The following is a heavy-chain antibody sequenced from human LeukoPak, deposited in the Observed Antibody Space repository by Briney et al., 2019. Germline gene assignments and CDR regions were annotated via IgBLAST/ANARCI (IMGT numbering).Heavy chain of an antibody. V-gene: IGHV4-39*07. CDR2: TYYTGSI. D-gene: IGHD1-14*01. CDR1: GGSISNTIFF. Sequence: SETLSLTCTVSGGSISNTIFFWGWIRQPPGKGLEWIGSTYYTGSIYYNPSLKSRATISVDTSKNQFSLNLSSVTAADTAVYYCAREAATEPHYYYYMDVWGKGTTVTVSS. CDR3: AREAATEPHYYYYMDV. J-gene: IGHJ6*03.